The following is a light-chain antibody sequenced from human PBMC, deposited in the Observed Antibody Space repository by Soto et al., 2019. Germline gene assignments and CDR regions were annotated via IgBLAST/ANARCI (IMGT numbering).Light chain of an antibody. CDR2: DAS. V-gene: IGKV1-5*01. Sequence: DIQMTQSPSTLSASVGDRVTITCRASQSISTWLAWYQHKPGKAPKLLIFDASSLQRGVPSRFSGSGSGAEFTLTISSLQPDDFATYFCQHYNTYSWTFGQGTKVDIK. CDR1: QSISTW. CDR3: QHYNTYSWT. J-gene: IGKJ1*01.